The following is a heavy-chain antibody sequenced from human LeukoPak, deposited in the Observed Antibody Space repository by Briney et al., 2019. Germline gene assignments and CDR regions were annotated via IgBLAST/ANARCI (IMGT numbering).Heavy chain of an antibody. D-gene: IGHD3-10*01. J-gene: IGHJ4*02. V-gene: IGHV4-59*11. CDR2: VFYTGST. CDR3: ARYTRSSALRT. CDR1: SGSMNNHY. Sequence: SETLSLTCRVSSGSMNNHYWSWIRQPPGKGLEWIGHVFYTGSTDYNPSLRSRVAISVDRPNNQFSLKLTSVNAADTAVYYCARYTRSSALRTWGQGILVIVSP.